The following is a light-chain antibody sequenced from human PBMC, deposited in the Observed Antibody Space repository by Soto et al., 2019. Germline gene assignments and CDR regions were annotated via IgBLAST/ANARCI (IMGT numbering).Light chain of an antibody. CDR1: QSVKTN. CDR2: EAS. Sequence: IVMTQSPATLSVSPGERATLSCRASQSVKTNLAWSQQKPRQAPRLVMYEASTGATGIPARFSGSGSKTEFTLTISSLQSEDSAVYFCQQYDDWPPRLSVGGGTKADFK. V-gene: IGKV3-15*01. J-gene: IGKJ4*01. CDR3: QQYDDWPPRLS.